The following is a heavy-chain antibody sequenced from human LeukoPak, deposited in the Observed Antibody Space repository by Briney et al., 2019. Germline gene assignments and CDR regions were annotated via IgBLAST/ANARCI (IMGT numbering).Heavy chain of an antibody. J-gene: IGHJ6*04. CDR3: AELGITMIGGV. D-gene: IGHD3-10*02. CDR1: GFTFSRHS. Sequence: PGGSLRLSCGASGFTFSRHSMNWVRQAPGKGLEWVSSISSSSLYIYYADSVKGRFTISRDNAKNSLYLQMNSLRAEDTAVYYCAELGITMIGGVWGKGTTVTISS. CDR2: ISSSSLYI. V-gene: IGHV3-21*01.